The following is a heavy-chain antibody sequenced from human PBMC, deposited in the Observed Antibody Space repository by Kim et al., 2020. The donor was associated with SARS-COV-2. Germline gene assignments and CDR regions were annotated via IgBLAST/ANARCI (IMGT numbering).Heavy chain of an antibody. CDR1: GFTFSRYG. Sequence: GGSLRLSCTASGFTFSRYGMHWVRQGPGKGLEWVAAIWYDGSNKYYADSVKGRFTISRDNSKNTLYVQMSSLRVEDTAVYYCARDPRYGSENHLFDNWGQGALVTVSS. D-gene: IGHD3-10*01. V-gene: IGHV3-33*01. J-gene: IGHJ4*02. CDR2: IWYDGSNK. CDR3: ARDPRYGSENHLFDN.